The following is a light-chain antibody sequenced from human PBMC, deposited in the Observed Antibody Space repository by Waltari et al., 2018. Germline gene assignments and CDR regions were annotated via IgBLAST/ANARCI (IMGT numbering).Light chain of an antibody. CDR2: KDS. V-gene: IGLV3-25*03. CDR3: QSTDSSGSYRV. CDR1: ALPKHY. Sequence: SYELTQPPSVSVSPGQTARITCSGDALPKHYAYWFQQKPGQAPVLVICKDSERPSGIPERFSGSRSGTTVTLTISGVQAEDEADYYCQSTDSSGSYRVFGGGTKLTVL. J-gene: IGLJ2*01.